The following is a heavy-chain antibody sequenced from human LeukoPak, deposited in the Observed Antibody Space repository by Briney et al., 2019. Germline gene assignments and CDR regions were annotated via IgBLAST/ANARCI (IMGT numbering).Heavy chain of an antibody. J-gene: IGHJ3*02. D-gene: IGHD2-2*03. CDR1: GFTFSSYS. Sequence: GGSLRLSCAASGFTFSSYSMNWVRQAPGKGLEWVSSISSSSSYTYYADSVKGRFTISRDNAKNSLYLQMNSLRAEDTAVYYCARDSFGRDSFGYCSSTSTCAFDIWGQGTMVTVSS. CDR2: ISSSSSYT. V-gene: IGHV3-21*01. CDR3: ARDSFGRDSFGYCSSTSTCAFDI.